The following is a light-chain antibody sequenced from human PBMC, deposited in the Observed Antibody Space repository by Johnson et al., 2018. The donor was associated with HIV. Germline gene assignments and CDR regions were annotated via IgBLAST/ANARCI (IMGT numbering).Light chain of an antibody. Sequence: QPVLTQPPSVSAAPGQKVTISCSGSSSNIGDNSVSWYQHLPGTAPKLLIYDDNKPPSGIPDRFSGSKSGTSATLGITGLQTVDDADYYCGSLVNRPMAPYVSGPGTKVTGL. CDR1: SSNIGDNS. CDR3: GSLVNRPMAPYV. J-gene: IGLJ1*01. V-gene: IGLV1-51*01. CDR2: DDN.